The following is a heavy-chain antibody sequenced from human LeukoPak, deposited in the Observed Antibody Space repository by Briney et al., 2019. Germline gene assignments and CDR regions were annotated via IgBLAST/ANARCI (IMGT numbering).Heavy chain of an antibody. D-gene: IGHD3-22*01. Sequence: SETLSVTCTGSGDSISSGDYYWSWIRQPAGKGLEWIGRISSSGSTNYNPSLKSRVTISVDTSKNQLSLKLSSVTAADTAVYFCARGPHSYDSSGAFDIWGQGTMVTVSS. V-gene: IGHV4-61*02. CDR2: ISSSGST. J-gene: IGHJ3*02. CDR3: ARGPHSYDSSGAFDI. CDR1: GDSISSGDYY.